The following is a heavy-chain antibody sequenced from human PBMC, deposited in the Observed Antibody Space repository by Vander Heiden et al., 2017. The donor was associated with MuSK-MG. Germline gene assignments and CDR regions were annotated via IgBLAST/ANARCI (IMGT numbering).Heavy chain of an antibody. Sequence: QVQLQQWGAGLLKPSETLSLTCAVYGGSFSGYYWSWIRQPPGKGLEWIGEINHSGSNNYNPARKSRVTISVDTSKNQFSRKLRSVTAAETAVYYCARVGSTMVRGVIDYWGQGTMVTVSS. CDR1: GGSFSGYY. D-gene: IGHD3-10*01. J-gene: IGHJ4*02. CDR2: INHSGSN. CDR3: ARVGSTMVRGVIDY. V-gene: IGHV4-34*01.